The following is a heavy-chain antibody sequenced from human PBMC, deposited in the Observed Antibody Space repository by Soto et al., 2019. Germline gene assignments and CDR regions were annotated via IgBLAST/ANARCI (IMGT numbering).Heavy chain of an antibody. CDR1: GFTFGDYA. V-gene: IGHV3-49*03. J-gene: IGHJ5*02. CDR2: IRSKAYGGTT. D-gene: IGHD5-18*01. Sequence: GGSLRLSCTASGFTFGDYAMSWFRQAPGKGLEWVGFIRSKAYGGTTEYAASVKGRFTISRDDSKSIAYLQMNSLKTEDTAVYYCTNCRIQLWLCGYDPWGQGTLVTVSS. CDR3: TNCRIQLWLCGYDP.